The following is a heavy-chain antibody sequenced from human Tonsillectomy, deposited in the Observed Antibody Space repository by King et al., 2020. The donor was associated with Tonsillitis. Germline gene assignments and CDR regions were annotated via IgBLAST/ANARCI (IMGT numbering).Heavy chain of an antibody. CDR2: IFSNDEK. CDR3: ARMRGDCSSTSCYNYYYYGMDV. D-gene: IGHD2-2*02. J-gene: IGHJ6*02. Sequence: TLKESGPVLVKPTETLTLTCTVSGFSLSNARMGVSWIRQPPGKALEWLAHIFSNDEKSYSTSLKSRLTISKDTSKSQVVLTMTNMEPVDTATYYCARMRGDCSSTSCYNYYYYGMDVWGQGTTVTVSS. CDR1: GFSLSNARMG. V-gene: IGHV2-26*01.